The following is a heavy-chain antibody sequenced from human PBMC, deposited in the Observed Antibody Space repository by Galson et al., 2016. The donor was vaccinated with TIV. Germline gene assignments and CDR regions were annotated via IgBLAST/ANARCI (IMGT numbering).Heavy chain of an antibody. J-gene: IGHJ5*02. CDR3: ARGLPESRGFAP. Sequence: SVKVSCKAFGYTFTDSFIHWVRQAPGQGLEWMAWINPNTGGAIYAPKFQGWVTVTRDTSISTTYMDLTRLRSNDTAIYFCARGLPESRGFAPWGQGTLVTVSS. V-gene: IGHV1-2*04. CDR1: GYTFTDSF. CDR2: INPNTGGA.